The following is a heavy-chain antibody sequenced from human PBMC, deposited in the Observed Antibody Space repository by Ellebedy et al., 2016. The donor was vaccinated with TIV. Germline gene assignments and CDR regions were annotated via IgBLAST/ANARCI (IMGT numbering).Heavy chain of an antibody. CDR1: GFDFKNFA. Sequence: GGSLRLXCTASGFDFKNFAMNWVRETPGKGLEWDSGISGFGDRTYYADSVKGRFTISRDNSRDTLYLQMNSLNVDDTAVYYCAKDRGSGTYENWFNPWGQGALVTVSP. D-gene: IGHD1-26*01. CDR3: AKDRGSGTYENWFNP. CDR2: ISGFGDRT. V-gene: IGHV3-23*01. J-gene: IGHJ5*02.